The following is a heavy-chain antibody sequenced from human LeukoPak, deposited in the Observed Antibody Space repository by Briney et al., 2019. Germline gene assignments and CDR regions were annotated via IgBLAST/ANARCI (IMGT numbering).Heavy chain of an antibody. J-gene: IGHJ4*02. CDR3: ARLGAGPTYYDFWSGYSSFYFDY. CDR2: IHYSGST. CDR1: GGSTSSSNYY. D-gene: IGHD3-3*01. V-gene: IGHV4-39*01. Sequence: SETLSLTCTVSGGSTSSSNYYWGWIRQPPGTGLEWIGGIHYSGSTYYNPSLKSRVTISVDTSKNQFSLKLSSVTAADTAVYYCARLGAGPTYYDFWSGYSSFYFDYWGQGTLVTVSS.